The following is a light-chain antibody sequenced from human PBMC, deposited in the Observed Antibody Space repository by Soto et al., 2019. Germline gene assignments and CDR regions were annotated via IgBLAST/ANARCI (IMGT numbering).Light chain of an antibody. CDR1: QSVSSY. J-gene: IGKJ1*01. CDR2: DAS. Sequence: EIVLTQSPATLSLSPGEGATLSCRASQSVSSYLAWYQQKPGQAPRLLIYDASNRATGIPARFSGSGSGTDFTLTISRLEPEDFAVYFCHQYGGSPWTFGQGTKVDIK. CDR3: HQYGGSPWT. V-gene: IGKV3-11*01.